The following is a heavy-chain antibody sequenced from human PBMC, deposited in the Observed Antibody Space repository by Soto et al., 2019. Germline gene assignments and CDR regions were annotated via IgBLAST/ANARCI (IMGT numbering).Heavy chain of an antibody. CDR1: GYTFTGYY. CDR2: INPNSGGT. V-gene: IGHV1-2*02. CDR3: ARALAKGGGSAGFGY. D-gene: IGHD2-15*01. Sequence: ASVKVSCKASGYTFTGYYIHWVRQAPGQGLEWMGWINPNSGGTKYPQKFQGRVTMTRDTSIRTVYMSLTGLKSDDTAVYFCARALAKGGGSAGFGYWGQGTPVTVSS. J-gene: IGHJ4*02.